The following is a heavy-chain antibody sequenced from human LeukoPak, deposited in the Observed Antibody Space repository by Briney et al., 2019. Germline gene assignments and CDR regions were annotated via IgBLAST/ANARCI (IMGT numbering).Heavy chain of an antibody. CDR3: ARGRQDVNMILVVMAGVSYYLDV. V-gene: IGHV4-34*01. CDR2: MSPSGSS. D-gene: IGHD3-22*01. CDR1: GASFSSGDQY. Sequence: PSETLSLTCTVSGASFSSGDQYWNWIRQTPGKGLEWIGEMSPSGSSNYNPSLKSRVTISVDTSKNQFSLKLRSVTAADTAVYSCARGRQDVNMILVVMAGVSYYLDVWSKGTTVTVS. J-gene: IGHJ6*03.